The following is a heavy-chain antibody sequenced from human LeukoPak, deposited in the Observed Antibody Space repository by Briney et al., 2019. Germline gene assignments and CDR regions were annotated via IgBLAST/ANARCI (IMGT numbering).Heavy chain of an antibody. D-gene: IGHD2-8*01. CDR3: ARQILYRLDP. CDR2: IKQGGGEK. Sequence: GGSLRLSCEASGFAFNTFWMTWVRQAPGKGLEWVANIKQGGGEKHYVDSVRGRFTISRDNTKNFVYLQMDSLRTEDTAVYYWARQILYRLDPWGQGTLVTVSS. J-gene: IGHJ5*02. CDR1: GFAFNTFW. V-gene: IGHV3-7*01.